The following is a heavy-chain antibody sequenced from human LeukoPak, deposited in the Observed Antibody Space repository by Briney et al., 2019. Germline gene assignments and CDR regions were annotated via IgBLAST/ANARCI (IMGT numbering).Heavy chain of an antibody. CDR3: AREVSSGWYIRNWFDP. Sequence: ASVKVSCKASGYTFTGYYMHWVRQAPGQGLEWMGWINPNSGGTNYAQKFQGRVTMTRDTSISTAYMELSRLRSDDTAVYYCAREVSSGWYIRNWFDPWGQGTLVNVSS. CDR1: GYTFTGYY. D-gene: IGHD6-19*01. V-gene: IGHV1-2*02. CDR2: INPNSGGT. J-gene: IGHJ5*02.